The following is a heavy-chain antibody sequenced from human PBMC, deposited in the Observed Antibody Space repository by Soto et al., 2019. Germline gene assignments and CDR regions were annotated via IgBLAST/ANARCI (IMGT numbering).Heavy chain of an antibody. J-gene: IGHJ2*01. D-gene: IGHD1-1*01. CDR2: ITHSGGI. CDR3: ARLFAGATGNWYFDL. CDR1: GGSFSGYY. V-gene: IGHV4-34*01. Sequence: QVQLQQWGAGLLKPSETLSLTCAVYGGSFSGYYWGWVRQPPGKGLEWIGEITHSGGINYNPSLKSRVTMSLDTSKNQFSLRLNSVSDADTAVYYCARLFAGATGNWYFDLWGRGTLVTVSS.